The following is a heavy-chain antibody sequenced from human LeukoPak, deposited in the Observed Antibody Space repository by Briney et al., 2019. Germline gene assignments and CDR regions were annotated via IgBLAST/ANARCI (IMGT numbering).Heavy chain of an antibody. CDR3: ARVAGDYGGNSGYYMDV. CDR1: GYTFTDYY. D-gene: IGHD4-23*01. V-gene: IGHV1-2*02. Sequence: ASVKVSCKASGYTFTDYYMHWVRQAPGQGLEWMGWINPNSGGTHYAQKFQGRVTMTTDTSTSTAYMEMRSLKSDDTAVYYCARVAGDYGGNSGYYMDVWGRGTTVTISS. CDR2: INPNSGGT. J-gene: IGHJ6*03.